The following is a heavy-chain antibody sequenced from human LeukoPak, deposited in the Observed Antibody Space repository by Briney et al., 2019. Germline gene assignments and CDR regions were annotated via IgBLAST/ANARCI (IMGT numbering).Heavy chain of an antibody. CDR1: GYSISSGYY. J-gene: IGHJ4*02. CDR2: IYHCGST. V-gene: IGHV4-38-2*02. Sequence: SETLSLACTVSGYSISSGYYWGWIRQPPGKGLEWIGSIYHCGSTYYNPSLKSRVTISVDTSKNQFSLKLSSVTAADTAVYYCARDSSTGEADYWGQGTLVTVSS. CDR3: ARDSSTGEADY. D-gene: IGHD7-27*01.